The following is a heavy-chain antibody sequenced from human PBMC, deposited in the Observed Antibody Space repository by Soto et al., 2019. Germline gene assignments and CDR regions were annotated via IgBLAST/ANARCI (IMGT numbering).Heavy chain of an antibody. Sequence: LRLSCAASGFTFTRYSMNWVRQAPGKGLEWVSSISSTTNYIYYGDSTKGRFTIYRDNAKNSLYLEMNSLRAEDTAVYYCARESEDLTSNFDYWGQGTLVTVSS. CDR1: GFTFTRYS. J-gene: IGHJ4*02. CDR3: ARESEDLTSNFDY. V-gene: IGHV3-21*06. CDR2: ISSTTNYI.